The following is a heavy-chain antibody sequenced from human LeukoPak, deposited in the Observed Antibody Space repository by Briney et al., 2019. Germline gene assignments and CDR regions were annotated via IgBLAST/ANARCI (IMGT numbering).Heavy chain of an antibody. Sequence: GGSLRLSCAASGFTFSTYGMHWVRQAPGKGLEWVAVISYDGSDKYYADSVKGRFTISRDNSKNTLYLQMNSLRAEDTAVYYCARGGAGYSSSWYGYYFDYWGQGTLVTVSS. J-gene: IGHJ4*02. CDR3: ARGGAGYSSSWYGYYFDY. V-gene: IGHV3-30*03. D-gene: IGHD6-13*01. CDR1: GFTFSTYG. CDR2: ISYDGSDK.